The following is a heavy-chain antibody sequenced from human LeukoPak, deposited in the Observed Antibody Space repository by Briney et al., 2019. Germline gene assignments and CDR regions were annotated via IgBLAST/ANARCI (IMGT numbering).Heavy chain of an antibody. Sequence: SETLSLTXAVYGGSFSGYYWSWIRQPPGKGLEWIGEINHSGSTNYNPSLKSRVTISVDTSKNQFSLKLSSVTAADTAVYYCARDKYYYDSSGPDAFDIWGQGTMVTVSS. J-gene: IGHJ3*02. D-gene: IGHD3-22*01. CDR1: GGSFSGYY. CDR2: INHSGST. CDR3: ARDKYYYDSSGPDAFDI. V-gene: IGHV4-34*01.